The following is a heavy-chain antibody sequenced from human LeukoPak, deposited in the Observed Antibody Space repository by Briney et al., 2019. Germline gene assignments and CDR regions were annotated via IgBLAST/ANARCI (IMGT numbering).Heavy chain of an antibody. Sequence: ASVKVSCKASGYTFTGYYMHWVRQAPGQGLEWMGWINPNSGGTNYAQKFQGRVTMTRDTSISTAYMELSRLRSDDAAAYYCARVGSTTVTQLDYWGQGTLVTVSS. D-gene: IGHD4-17*01. CDR1: GYTFTGYY. CDR2: INPNSGGT. V-gene: IGHV1-2*02. CDR3: ARVGSTTVTQLDY. J-gene: IGHJ4*02.